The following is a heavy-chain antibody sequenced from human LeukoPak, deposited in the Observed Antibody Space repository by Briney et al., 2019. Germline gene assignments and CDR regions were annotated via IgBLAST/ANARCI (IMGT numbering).Heavy chain of an antibody. V-gene: IGHV3-64*01. Sequence: GGSLRLSCAASGFSLSSSVMHWVRQGPGKGLEYVSGIDGSGSSTHYANSLKDRFTISKDNSKNTLYLQMNSLRAEDTAVYYCAPGGYGDYPFDYWGQGTLVTVSS. CDR2: IDGSGSST. D-gene: IGHD4-17*01. CDR1: GFSLSSSV. J-gene: IGHJ4*02. CDR3: APGGYGDYPFDY.